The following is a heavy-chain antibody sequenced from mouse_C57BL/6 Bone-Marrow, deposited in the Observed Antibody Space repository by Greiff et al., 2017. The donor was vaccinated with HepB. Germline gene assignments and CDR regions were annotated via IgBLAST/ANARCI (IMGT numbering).Heavy chain of an antibody. Sequence: VQLQQPGAELVMPGASVKLSCKASGYTFTSYWMHWVKQRPGQGLEWIGEIAPSDSYTNYNQKFKGKSTLTVDKSSSTAYMQLSSLTSEDSAVYYCASDYYGSSLDVWGTGTTVTVSS. CDR2: IAPSDSYT. V-gene: IGHV1-69*01. D-gene: IGHD1-1*01. CDR1: GYTFTSYW. CDR3: ASDYYGSSLDV. J-gene: IGHJ1*03.